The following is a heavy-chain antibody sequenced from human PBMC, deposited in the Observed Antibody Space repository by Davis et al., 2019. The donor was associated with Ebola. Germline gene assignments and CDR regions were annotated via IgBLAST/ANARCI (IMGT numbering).Heavy chain of an antibody. CDR3: ANNPLPVVVKSRGPADDY. CDR2: ISSVGST. J-gene: IGHJ4*02. D-gene: IGHD2-15*01. CDR1: GFTLSSNY. Sequence: PGGSLRLSCAASGFTLSSNYMTWVRQAPGKGLEWVSAISSVGSTYYAGSVKGRFTISRDNSKNTLYLQMNSLRAEDTAVYYCANNPLPVVVKSRGPADDYWGQGTLVTVSS. V-gene: IGHV3-53*01.